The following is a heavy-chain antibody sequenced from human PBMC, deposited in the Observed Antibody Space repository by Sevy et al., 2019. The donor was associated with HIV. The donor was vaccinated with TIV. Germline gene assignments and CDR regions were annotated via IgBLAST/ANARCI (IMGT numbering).Heavy chain of an antibody. D-gene: IGHD6-19*01. Sequence: PSVKVSCKASGGTFSSYGISWVRQAPGQGLEWMGGIIPILGTGNYAQTFQGRVTITADESTKTAYMELSSLRSEDTAVYYCARGGGNGWYYFDYWGQETLVTVSS. V-gene: IGHV1-69*13. J-gene: IGHJ4*02. CDR2: IIPILGTG. CDR1: GGTFSSYG. CDR3: ARGGGNGWYYFDY.